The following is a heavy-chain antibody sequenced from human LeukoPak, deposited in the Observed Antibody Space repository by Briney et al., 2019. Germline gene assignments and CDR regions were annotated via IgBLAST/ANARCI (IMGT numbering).Heavy chain of an antibody. CDR3: AKVPYENYYYYMDV. Sequence: GGSLRLSCAASGFTFSGYGITWVRQAPGKGLEWVSAISGSSGITHYAHSVKGRFTISRDNSKNTLYMQMNSLRAEDTAVYYCAKVPYENYYYYMDVWGKGTPVTVSS. CDR2: ISGSSGIT. CDR1: GFTFSGYG. D-gene: IGHD3-22*01. V-gene: IGHV3-23*01. J-gene: IGHJ6*03.